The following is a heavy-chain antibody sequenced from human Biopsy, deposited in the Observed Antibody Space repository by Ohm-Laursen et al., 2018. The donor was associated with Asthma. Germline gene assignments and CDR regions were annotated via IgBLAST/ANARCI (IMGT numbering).Heavy chain of an antibody. V-gene: IGHV1-24*01. D-gene: IGHD4-17*01. Sequence: GPSVKVSCKISGYSLTDLSMHWVRQASGQGLEWMGGHDHEEGGTVNARRFQGRVTMTEDTFTDTAYMELSSLSSDDTAVYYCASDFPKDYVRYNFQFWGQGTLVTVSS. J-gene: IGHJ4*02. CDR3: ASDFPKDYVRYNFQF. CDR1: GYSLTDLS. CDR2: HDHEEGGT.